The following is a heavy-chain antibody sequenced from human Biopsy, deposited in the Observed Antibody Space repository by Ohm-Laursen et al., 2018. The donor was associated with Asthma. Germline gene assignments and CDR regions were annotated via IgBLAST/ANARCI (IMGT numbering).Heavy chain of an antibody. CDR3: ARCQVGYSSGWSLLLKKIYYSGMDV. Sequence: SVKASCKAPGGTFSNFAISWVRQAPGQGLEWLGGIITVFGTTNYAQKFQGRVTITADESTSTAYMEVTSLRSEDTAIYYCARCQVGYSSGWSLLLKKIYYSGMDVWGQGTAVTVSS. CDR2: IITVFGTT. CDR1: GGTFSNFA. V-gene: IGHV1-69*13. J-gene: IGHJ6*02. D-gene: IGHD6-19*01.